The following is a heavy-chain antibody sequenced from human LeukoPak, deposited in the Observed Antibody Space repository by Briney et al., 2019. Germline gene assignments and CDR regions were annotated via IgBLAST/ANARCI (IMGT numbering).Heavy chain of an antibody. CDR2: ISAYNGNT. Sequence: ASVKVSCKASGYTFTSYGIIWVRQAPGQGLEWMGWISAYNGNTNYAQKFQGRVTMTTDTSTSTAYMELRSLRSDDTSVYYCAREESIGSYQFLHDSWGQGTLVTVSS. D-gene: IGHD3-10*01. CDR3: AREESIGSYQFLHDS. CDR1: GYTFTSYG. J-gene: IGHJ4*02. V-gene: IGHV1-18*01.